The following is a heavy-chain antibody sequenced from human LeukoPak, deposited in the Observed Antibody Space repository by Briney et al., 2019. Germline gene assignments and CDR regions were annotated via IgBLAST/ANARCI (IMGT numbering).Heavy chain of an antibody. CDR3: ALGGDIDYYYYMDV. CDR1: GYTFTGYY. J-gene: IGHJ6*03. V-gene: IGHV1-2*02. D-gene: IGHD5-12*01. CDR2: INSNSGGT. Sequence: GASVKVSCKASGYTFTGYYMHWVRQARGQGLEWMGWINSNSGGTNYAQKLQGRVTMTTDTSTSTAYMELRSLRSDDTAVYYCALGGDIDYYYYMDVWGKGTTVTVSS.